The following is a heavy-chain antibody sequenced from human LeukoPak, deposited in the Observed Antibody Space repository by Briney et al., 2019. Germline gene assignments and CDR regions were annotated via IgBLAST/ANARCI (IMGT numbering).Heavy chain of an antibody. CDR1: GYTLTELS. CDR3: ARAPQPSPGTSYYYYYMDV. V-gene: IGHV1-24*01. CDR2: FDPEDGET. Sequence: ASVKVSCKVSGYTLTELSMHWVRQAPGKGLEWMGGFDPEDGETIYAQKFQGRVTMTEDTSTDTAYMELSSLRSDDTAVYYCARAPQPSPGTSYYYYYMDVWGKGTTVTVSS. J-gene: IGHJ6*03. D-gene: IGHD1-1*01.